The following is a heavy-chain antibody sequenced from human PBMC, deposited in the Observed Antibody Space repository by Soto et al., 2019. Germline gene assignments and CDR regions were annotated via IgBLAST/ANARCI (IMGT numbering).Heavy chain of an antibody. J-gene: IGHJ4*02. D-gene: IGHD6-6*01. Sequence: GGSLRLSCAASGFSLSSYVMSWVRQAPGKGLEWVSAISGSGGSTYYADSVKGRFTISRDNSKNTLYLQMNSLRAEDTAVYYCAKHSSSSVSPVSGPIYWGQGTLVTVSS. V-gene: IGHV3-23*01. CDR1: GFSLSSYV. CDR2: ISGSGGST. CDR3: AKHSSSSVSPVSGPIY.